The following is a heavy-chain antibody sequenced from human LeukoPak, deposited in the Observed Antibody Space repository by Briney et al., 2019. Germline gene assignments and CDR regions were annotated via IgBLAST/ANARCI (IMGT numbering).Heavy chain of an antibody. CDR3: ARGSVVRGVINWFDP. J-gene: IGHJ5*02. Sequence: GESLKISCKGSGYSFTSYWIGWVRQMPGKGLEWMGIIYPGDSDTRYSPSFQGQVTISADKSISTAYLQWSSLKASDTAMYYCARGSVVRGVINWFDPWGQGTLVTVSS. CDR1: GYSFTSYW. V-gene: IGHV5-51*01. D-gene: IGHD3-10*01. CDR2: IYPGDSDT.